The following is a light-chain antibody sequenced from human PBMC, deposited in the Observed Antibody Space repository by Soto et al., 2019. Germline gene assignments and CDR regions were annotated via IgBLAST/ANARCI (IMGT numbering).Light chain of an antibody. CDR2: DAS. V-gene: IGKV3-15*01. CDR1: QGVRKY. Sequence: ILMTQSPATLSVSPGERVTLSCRASQGVRKYLAWYQQKPGQAPRLLIYDASTRATGIPARFSGSGSGTEFTLTISSLQSEDFAVYYCQQYNNWPPWTFGQGTKVEI. CDR3: QQYNNWPPWT. J-gene: IGKJ1*01.